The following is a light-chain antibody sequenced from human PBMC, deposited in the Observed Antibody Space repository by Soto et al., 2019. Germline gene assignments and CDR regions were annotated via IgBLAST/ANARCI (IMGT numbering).Light chain of an antibody. V-gene: IGLV1-51*01. CDR3: ATWDSILRAGV. CDR1: STNIGSNY. CDR2: DND. J-gene: IGLJ2*01. Sequence: QSVLTQPPSVSAAPGQKVTISCSGNSTNIGSNYVSWYQQLPGTAPRLLIYDNDKRPSGIPDRFSGSKSGTSAILGITGLQTGDEADYYCATWDSILRAGVFGGGTKLTVL.